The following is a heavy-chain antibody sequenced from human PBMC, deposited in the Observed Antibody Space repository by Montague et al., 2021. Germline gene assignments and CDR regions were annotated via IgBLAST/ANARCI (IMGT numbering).Heavy chain of an antibody. J-gene: IGHJ5*01. CDR2: ISPSGDT. D-gene: IGHD1-26*01. V-gene: IGHV3-23*01. CDR3: VKTSRGTYDS. Sequence: SLRLSCAASSFTFGGYSMTWVRQAPGRGLEWVSFISPSGDTFYAESVKGRFIVSRDNSINALYLHLNSLRGEDSAIYYCVKTSRGTYDSWGPGTLVTVSS. CDR1: SFTFGGYS.